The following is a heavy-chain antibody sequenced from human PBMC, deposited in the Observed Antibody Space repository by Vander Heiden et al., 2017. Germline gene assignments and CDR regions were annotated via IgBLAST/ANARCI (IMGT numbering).Heavy chain of an antibody. V-gene: IGHV1-2*02. Sequence: QVQLVQSGAELKKPGASVKVSCKASGYTFKGYFMHWVRQPPGQGLEWMGWIDPNSGIINFAQRFLGRVTMTRDTSISTAYMELSRLTSDDTAVYYCARGPSNYYGMDVWGQGTTVTVSS. J-gene: IGHJ6*02. CDR2: IDPNSGII. CDR3: ARGPSNYYGMDV. CDR1: GYTFKGYF.